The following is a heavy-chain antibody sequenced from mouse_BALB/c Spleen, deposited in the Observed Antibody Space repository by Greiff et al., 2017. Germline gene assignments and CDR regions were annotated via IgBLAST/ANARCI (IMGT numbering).Heavy chain of an antibody. V-gene: IGHV1-69*01. CDR1: GYTFTDYW. CDR3: AREAAY. J-gene: IGHJ3*01. Sequence: VQLQQPGAELVMPGASVKMSCKASGYTFTDYWMHWVKQRPGQGLEWIGAIDTSDSYTSYNQKFKGKATLTVDESSSTAYMQLSSLTSEDSAVYYCAREAAYWGQGTLVTVSA. CDR2: IDTSDSYT.